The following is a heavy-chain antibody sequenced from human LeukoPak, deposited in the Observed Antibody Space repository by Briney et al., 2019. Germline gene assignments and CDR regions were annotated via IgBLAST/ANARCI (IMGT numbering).Heavy chain of an antibody. CDR1: AYTFTNYG. V-gene: IGHV1-18*01. CDR3: ARALYCSSSNCYDGASDY. J-gene: IGHJ4*02. Sequence: ASVKLSCKASAYTFTNYGISWVRQAPGQGLEWMGWITTDNGNANYAQKFQGRVTMTADTSTSTAYMELRSLRSDDTAVYYCARALYCSSSNCYDGASDYWGQGTLVTVSS. D-gene: IGHD2-15*01. CDR2: ITTDNGNA.